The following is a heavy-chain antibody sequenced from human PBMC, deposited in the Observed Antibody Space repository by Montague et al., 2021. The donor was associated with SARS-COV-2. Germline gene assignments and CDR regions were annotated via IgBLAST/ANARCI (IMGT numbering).Heavy chain of an antibody. D-gene: IGHD3-22*01. V-gene: IGHV3-13*04. CDR1: GFTFSSYD. Sequence: SLRLSCAASGFTFSSYDMHWVRQATGKGLEWVSAIGTAGDTYYPGSVKGRSTISRENAKNSLYLQMNSLRAGDTAVYYCARGAYYYDSSGYYYPYYFDYWGQGTLVTVSS. J-gene: IGHJ4*02. CDR2: IGTAGDT. CDR3: ARGAYYYDSSGYYYPYYFDY.